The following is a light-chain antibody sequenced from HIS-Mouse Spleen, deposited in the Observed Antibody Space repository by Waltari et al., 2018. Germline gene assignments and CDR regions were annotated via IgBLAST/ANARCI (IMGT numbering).Light chain of an antibody. CDR1: NIGSKS. CDR3: QVWDSSSDHRV. Sequence: SYVLTQPPSVSVAPGKTARITCGGNNIGSKSVHWYQQKPGQAPVPVVDDDSARPSGIPERFSGSNSGNTATLTISRVEAGHEADYSCQVWDSSSDHRVFGGGTKLTVL. CDR2: DDS. J-gene: IGLJ3*02. V-gene: IGLV3-21*03.